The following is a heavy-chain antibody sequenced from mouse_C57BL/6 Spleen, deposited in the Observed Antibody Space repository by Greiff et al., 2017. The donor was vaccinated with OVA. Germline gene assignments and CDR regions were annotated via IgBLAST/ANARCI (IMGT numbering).Heavy chain of an antibody. CDR1: GYTFTSYW. J-gene: IGHJ2*01. D-gene: IGHD1-1*01. Sequence: LVESGAELVRPGSSVKLSCKASGYTFTSYWMDWVKQRPGQGLEWIGNIYPSDSETHYNQKFKDKATLTVDKSSSTAYMQLSSLTSEDSAVYYCARHGSSYGTFDYWGQGTTLTVSS. CDR2: IYPSDSET. CDR3: ARHGSSYGTFDY. V-gene: IGHV1-61*01.